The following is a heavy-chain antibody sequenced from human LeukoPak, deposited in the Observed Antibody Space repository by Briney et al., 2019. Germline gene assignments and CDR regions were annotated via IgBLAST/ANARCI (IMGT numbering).Heavy chain of an antibody. V-gene: IGHV1-46*01. CDR1: GYTFPSYY. Sequence: ASVKVSCKASGYTFPSYYMHWVRQAPGQGLEWMGIINPSGGSTSYAQKFQGRVTMTRDMSTSTVYMELSSLRSEDTAVYYCASTTNYYYYMDVWGKGTTVTVSS. J-gene: IGHJ6*03. CDR2: INPSGGST. D-gene: IGHD1-26*01. CDR3: ASTTNYYYYMDV.